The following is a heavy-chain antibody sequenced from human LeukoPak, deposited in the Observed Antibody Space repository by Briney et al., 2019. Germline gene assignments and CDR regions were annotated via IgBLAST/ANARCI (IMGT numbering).Heavy chain of an antibody. D-gene: IGHD6-19*01. CDR2: INPDGSGT. J-gene: IGHJ4*02. V-gene: IGHV3-74*01. CDR3: AKDWGARGCCGDYFDY. Sequence: GGSLRLSCAASGFTFSTYWMHWVRQGPGKGLVWVSRINPDGSGTSHADSVKGRFTISRDNAKNTLYLQMNSLRSEDTAIYYCAKDWGARGCCGDYFDYWGQGSLVTVSS. CDR1: GFTFSTYW.